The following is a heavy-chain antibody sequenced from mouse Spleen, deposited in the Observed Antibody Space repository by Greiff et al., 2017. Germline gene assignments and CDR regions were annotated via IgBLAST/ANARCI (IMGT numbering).Heavy chain of an antibody. Sequence: QVQLQQPGAELVRPGTSVKLSCKASGYTFTSYWMHWVKQRPGQGLEWIGVIDPSDSYTNYNQKFKGKATLTVDTSSSTAYMQLSSLTSEDSAVYYCARSYYGSSPDVWGTGTTVTVSS. CDR3: ARSYYGSSPDV. J-gene: IGHJ1*03. D-gene: IGHD1-1*01. CDR2: IDPSDSYT. V-gene: IGHV1-59*01. CDR1: GYTFTSYW.